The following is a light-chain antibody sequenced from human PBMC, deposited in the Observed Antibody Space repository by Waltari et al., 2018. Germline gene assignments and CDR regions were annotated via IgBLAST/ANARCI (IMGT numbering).Light chain of an antibody. V-gene: IGLV3-10*01. Sequence: SYELTQPPSVSVSPGQTARITCSGDALPTKYGYWYQQKSGQAPVLVIYEDNNRRSGNPEGFAGSSSGTMVTLTSSGDQVEDEGDYYCYSTDRTGKQRVFGGGTKLTVL. CDR2: EDN. CDR3: YSTDRTGKQRV. J-gene: IGLJ2*01. CDR1: ALPTKY.